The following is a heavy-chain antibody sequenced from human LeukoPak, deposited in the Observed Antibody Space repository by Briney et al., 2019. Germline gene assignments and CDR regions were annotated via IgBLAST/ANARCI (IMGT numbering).Heavy chain of an antibody. V-gene: IGHV1-18*01. CDR2: ISAYNGNT. CDR3: ARDGSSWFLNYYYYYYMDV. Sequence: GASVKVSCKASGYTFTSYGISWVRQAPGQGLKWMGWISAYNGNTNYAQKLQGRVTMTTDTSTSTAYMELRSLRSDDTAVYYCARDGSSWFLNYYYYYYMDVWGKGTTVTVSS. CDR1: GYTFTSYG. D-gene: IGHD6-13*01. J-gene: IGHJ6*03.